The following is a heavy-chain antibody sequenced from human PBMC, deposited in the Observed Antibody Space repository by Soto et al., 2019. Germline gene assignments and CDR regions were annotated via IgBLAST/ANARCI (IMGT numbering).Heavy chain of an antibody. CDR2: VIPIFGTA. CDR1: GGTFSSYA. Sequence: SVKVSCKASGGTFSSYAISWVRQAPGQGLEWMGGVIPIFGTANYAQKFQGRVTITADESASTAYMELSSLRSEDTTVYYCAREREMATHYFGYWGQGTLVTVSS. V-gene: IGHV1-69*13. J-gene: IGHJ4*02. D-gene: IGHD5-12*01. CDR3: AREREMATHYFGY.